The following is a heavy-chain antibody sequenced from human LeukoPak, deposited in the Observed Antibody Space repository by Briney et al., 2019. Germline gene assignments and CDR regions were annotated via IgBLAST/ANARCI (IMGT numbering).Heavy chain of an antibody. CDR1: GYSFTSYW. CDR2: IYPGDSDT. D-gene: IGHD6-6*01. V-gene: IGHV5-51*01. J-gene: IGHJ6*03. Sequence: AGESLKISCKGSGYSFTSYWIGWGRQMPGKGLEWMGIIYPGDSDTRYSPSFQGQVTISADKSISTAYLQWSSLKASDTAMYYCARHRVVSSSSHYYYYMDVWGKGTTVTVSS. CDR3: ARHRVVSSSSHYYYYMDV.